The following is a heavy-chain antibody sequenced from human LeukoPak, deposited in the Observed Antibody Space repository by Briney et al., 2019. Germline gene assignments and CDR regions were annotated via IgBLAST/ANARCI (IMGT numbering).Heavy chain of an antibody. CDR2: IYSSGST. CDR1: GGSLSSYY. D-gene: IGHD3-22*01. V-gene: IGHV4-4*07. CDR3: ARARDYYDSSSYPNWFDP. J-gene: IGHJ5*02. Sequence: PSETLSLTCTVSGGSLSSYYWTWIRQPAGKGLEWIGRIYSSGSTNYNPSLKSRVTMSVDKSQNQFSLKLSSVTAADTAVYYCARARDYYDSSSYPNWFDPWGQGTLVTVSS.